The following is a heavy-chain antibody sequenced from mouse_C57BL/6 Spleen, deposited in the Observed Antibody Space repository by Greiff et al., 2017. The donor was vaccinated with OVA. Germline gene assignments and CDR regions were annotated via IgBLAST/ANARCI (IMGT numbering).Heavy chain of an antibody. Sequence: EVQWVESGGGLVKPGGSLKLSCAASGFTFSSYAMSWVRQTPEKRLEWVATISDGGSYTYYPDNVKGRFTISRDNAKNNLYLQMSHLKSEDTAMYYCARGRRFAYWGQGTLVTVSA. J-gene: IGHJ3*01. CDR2: ISDGGSYT. CDR3: ARGRRFAY. CDR1: GFTFSSYA. V-gene: IGHV5-4*01.